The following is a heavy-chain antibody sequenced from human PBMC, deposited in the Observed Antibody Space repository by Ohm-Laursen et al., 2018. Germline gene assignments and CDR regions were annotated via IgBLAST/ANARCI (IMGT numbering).Heavy chain of an antibody. CDR2: IYPGDSDT. CDR1: GYSLTSYW. D-gene: IGHD3-22*01. J-gene: IGHJ4*02. CDR3: AREIVVVKYYFDY. Sequence: ESLKISCKGSGYSLTSYWIGWVRQMPGKGLEWMGIIYPGDSDTRYSPSFQGQVTISADKSISTAYLQWSSLKASDTAMYYCAREIVVVKYYFDYWGQGTLVTVSS. V-gene: IGHV5-51*01.